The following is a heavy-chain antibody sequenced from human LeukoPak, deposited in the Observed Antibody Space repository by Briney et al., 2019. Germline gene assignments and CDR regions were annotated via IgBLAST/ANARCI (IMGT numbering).Heavy chain of an antibody. CDR3: ARDNFADRYDFDY. Sequence: SQTLSLTCAISGDTVSSNSAAWTWIRQSPSRGLEWLGRTYYTSKCYNDFAESMKSRITISPDTSKNQFSLHLNSVSPEDTAVYYCARDNFADRYDFDYWGQGTLVTVSS. V-gene: IGHV6-1*01. CDR1: GDTVSSNSAA. CDR2: TYYTSKCYN. J-gene: IGHJ4*02. D-gene: IGHD3-16*02.